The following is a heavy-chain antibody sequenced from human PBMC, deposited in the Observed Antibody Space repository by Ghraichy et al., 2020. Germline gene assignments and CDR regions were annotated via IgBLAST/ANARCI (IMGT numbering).Heavy chain of an antibody. V-gene: IGHV3-74*01. CDR2: INSDGSST. CDR3: ANGGGGENFDY. CDR1: GFTFSSYW. D-gene: IGHD2-21*01. Sequence: GGSLRLSCAASGFTFSSYWMHWVRQAPGKGLVWVSRINSDGSSTSYADSVKGRFTISRDNAKNTLYLQMNSLRAEDTAVYYCANGGGGENFDYWGQGTLVTVTS. J-gene: IGHJ4*02.